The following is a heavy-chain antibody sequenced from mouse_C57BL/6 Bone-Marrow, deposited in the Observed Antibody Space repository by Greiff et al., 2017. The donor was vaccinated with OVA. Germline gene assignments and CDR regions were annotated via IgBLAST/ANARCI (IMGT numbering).Heavy chain of an antibody. V-gene: IGHV5-12*01. CDR1: GFTFSDYY. J-gene: IGHJ1*03. D-gene: IGHD1-1*01. Sequence: EVMLVESGGGLVQPGGSLKLSCAASGFTFSDYYMYWVRQTPEKRLEWVAYISNGGGSTYYPDTVKGRFTISRDNAKNTLYLQMSRLKSEDTAMYYCAGVPFGSSYGGYFDVWGTGTTVTVSS. CDR3: AGVPFGSSYGGYFDV. CDR2: ISNGGGST.